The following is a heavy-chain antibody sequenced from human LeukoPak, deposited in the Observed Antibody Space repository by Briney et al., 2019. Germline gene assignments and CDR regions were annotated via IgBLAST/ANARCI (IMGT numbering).Heavy chain of an antibody. CDR3: AGVPHPDDYVWGSYRSPFDY. V-gene: IGHV1-69*13. J-gene: IGHJ4*02. D-gene: IGHD3-16*02. CDR1: GGTFSSYA. Sequence: SVKVSCKASGGTFSSYAISCVRQAPGQGLEWMGGIIPIFGTANYAQKFQGRVTITADESTSTAYMELSSLRSEDTAVYYCAGVPHPDDYVWGSYRSPFDYWGQGTLVTVSS. CDR2: IIPIFGTA.